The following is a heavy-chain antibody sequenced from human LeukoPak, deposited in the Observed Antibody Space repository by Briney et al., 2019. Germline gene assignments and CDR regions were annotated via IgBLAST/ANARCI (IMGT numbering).Heavy chain of an antibody. CDR1: GFTVSSNY. Sequence: QPGGSLRLSCAASGFTVSSNYMSWVRQAPGKGLEWVSVIYSGGSTYYADSVKGRFTISRDNSKNTLYLQMNSLRAEDTAVYYCARDDPLHGSGDSPFDYWGQGTLVTVSS. D-gene: IGHD3-10*01. CDR3: ARDDPLHGSGDSPFDY. CDR2: IYSGGST. V-gene: IGHV3-53*01. J-gene: IGHJ4*02.